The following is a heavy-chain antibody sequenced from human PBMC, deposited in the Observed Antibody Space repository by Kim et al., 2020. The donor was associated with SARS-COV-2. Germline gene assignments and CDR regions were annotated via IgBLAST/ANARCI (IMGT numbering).Heavy chain of an antibody. CDR1: GFNFDAYT. CDR3: ARGQQWLITD. D-gene: IGHD6-19*01. Sequence: GGSLRLSCAASGFNFDAYTMHWVRQVPGKGLEWVSLVGPDGTYTEHTDSLRGRFIISRDNIKESLYLQLNSLRGEDTALYYCARGQQWLITDWGQGTQVTVSS. V-gene: IGHV3-43*01. CDR2: VGPDGTYT. J-gene: IGHJ4*02.